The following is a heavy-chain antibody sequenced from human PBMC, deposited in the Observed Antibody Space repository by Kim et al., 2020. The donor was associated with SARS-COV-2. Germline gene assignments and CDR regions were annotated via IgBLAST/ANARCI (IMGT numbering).Heavy chain of an antibody. V-gene: IGHV3-23*01. CDR3: AKGRGVDGGVIDY. D-gene: IGHD3-10*01. J-gene: IGHJ4*02. Sequence: YADSVKGRFTISRDNSKNTLYLKMNSLRAEDTAVYYCAKGRGVDGGVIDYWGQGTLVTVSS.